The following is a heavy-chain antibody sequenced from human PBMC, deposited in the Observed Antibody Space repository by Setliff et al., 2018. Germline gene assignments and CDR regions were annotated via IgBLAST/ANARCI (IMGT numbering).Heavy chain of an antibody. J-gene: IGHJ6*03. D-gene: IGHD2-21*01. V-gene: IGHV4-4*02. CDR3: ARAFIVAPTLFFRRRKGNYMDV. Sequence: PSETLSLTCTVSGGSISSSNWWTWVRQPPGKGLEWIGEINHSGGTSYNPSLMSRVTISVDTSKNQFSLKLNSVTAADTAVYYCARAFIVAPTLFFRRRKGNYMDVWGKGTTVTVSS. CDR2: INHSGGT. CDR1: GGSISSSNW.